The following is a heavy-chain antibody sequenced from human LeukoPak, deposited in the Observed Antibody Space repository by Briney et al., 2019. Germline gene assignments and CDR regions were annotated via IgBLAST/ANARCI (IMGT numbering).Heavy chain of an antibody. D-gene: IGHD6-6*01. CDR1: GFTFSSYD. V-gene: IGHV3-30*18. CDR2: ISYDGSNK. CDR3: AKKGALGEVEYSSSYFDY. J-gene: IGHJ4*02. Sequence: AGSLRLSCAASGFTFSSYDRHWVRQAPGKGLEWVGVISYDGSNKYYAASVKGRFTISRDNSKNTLYLQMNSLRAEHTAVYYCAKKGALGEVEYSSSYFDYWGQGTLVTVSS.